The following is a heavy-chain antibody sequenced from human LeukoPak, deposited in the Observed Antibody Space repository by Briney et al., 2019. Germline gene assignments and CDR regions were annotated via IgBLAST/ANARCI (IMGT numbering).Heavy chain of an antibody. CDR2: IHTSGNT. D-gene: IGHD1-14*01. CDR3: ARDPEGHGKYFDY. CDR1: GGSTSNYF. J-gene: IGHJ4*02. V-gene: IGHV4-4*07. Sequence: SETLCLTCTVSGGSTSNYFCTWIRQSAGKGLEWIGRIHTSGNTNYNPSLKSRVSMSVDTSNNQFSLKLSSVIAADTAVYYCARDPEGHGKYFDYWGQGALVTVSS.